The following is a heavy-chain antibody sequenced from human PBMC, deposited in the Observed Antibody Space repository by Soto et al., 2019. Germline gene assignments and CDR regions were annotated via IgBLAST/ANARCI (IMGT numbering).Heavy chain of an antibody. CDR3: AKCPLRYCSGGSCPYYFDY. V-gene: IGHV3-30*18. Sequence: GGSLRLSCAASGFTFSSYGMHWVRQAPGKGLEWVAVISYDGSNKYYADSVKGRFTISRDNSKNTLYLQMNSLRAEDTAVYYCAKCPLRYCSGGSCPYYFDYWGQGTLVTVSS. CDR1: GFTFSSYG. CDR2: ISYDGSNK. D-gene: IGHD2-15*01. J-gene: IGHJ4*02.